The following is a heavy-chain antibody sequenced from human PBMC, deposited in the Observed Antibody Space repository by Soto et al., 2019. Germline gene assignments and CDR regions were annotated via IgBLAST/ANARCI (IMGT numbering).Heavy chain of an antibody. D-gene: IGHD3-10*01. J-gene: IGHJ4*02. CDR3: ASYYYGSGSYYNPPYYFDY. CDR1: GGTFSSYA. V-gene: IGHV1-69*01. Sequence: QVQLVQSGAEVKKPGSSVKVSCKASGGTFSSYAISWVRQAPGQGLEWMGGIIPIFGTANYAQKFQGRVTITADESTSTAYMELSSLRSEDTAVYYCASYYYGSGSYYNPPYYFDYWGQGTLVTVPS. CDR2: IIPIFGTA.